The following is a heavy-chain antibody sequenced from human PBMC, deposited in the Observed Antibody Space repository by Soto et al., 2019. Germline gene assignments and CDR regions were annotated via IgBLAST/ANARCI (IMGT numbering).Heavy chain of an antibody. V-gene: IGHV1-18*01. Sequence: GASVKVSCKASGYTFTIYCISWVRQAPGQGLEWMGWISAYNGNTNYAQKLQGRVTMTTDTSTSTAYMELRSLRSDDTAVYYCARDYSRYCSSTSCIGSDAFDIWGQGTMVTVSS. CDR2: ISAYNGNT. D-gene: IGHD2-2*01. CDR1: GYTFTIYC. J-gene: IGHJ3*02. CDR3: ARDYSRYCSSTSCIGSDAFDI.